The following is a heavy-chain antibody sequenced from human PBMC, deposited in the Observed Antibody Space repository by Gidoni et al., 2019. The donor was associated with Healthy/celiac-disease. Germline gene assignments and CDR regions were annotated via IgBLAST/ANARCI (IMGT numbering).Heavy chain of an antibody. CDR2: ISSSSSTI. Sequence: EVQLVESGGGLVQPGGSLRLSCAASGFTFRSYSMNWVRQAPGKGLEWVSYISSSSSTIYYADSVKGRFTISRDNAKNSLYLQMNSLRDEDTAVYYCARAGAAAGPNWYFDLWGRGTLVTVSS. J-gene: IGHJ2*01. CDR1: GFTFRSYS. CDR3: ARAGAAAGPNWYFDL. V-gene: IGHV3-48*02. D-gene: IGHD6-13*01.